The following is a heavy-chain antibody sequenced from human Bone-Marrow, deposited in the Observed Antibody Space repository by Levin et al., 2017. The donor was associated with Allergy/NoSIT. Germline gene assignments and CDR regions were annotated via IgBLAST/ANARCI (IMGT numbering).Heavy chain of an antibody. CDR1: GFTFSRYA. CDR3: AREDNWNYDY. Sequence: GESLKISCAASGFTFSRYAMAWVRQAPGQGLEWVSGMSGSGGRTVYADSVKGRFTISRDNSKNIMYLQMNSLRVEDMALYYCAREDNWNYDYWGQGTLVTVSS. V-gene: IGHV3-23*01. CDR2: MSGSGGRT. J-gene: IGHJ4*02. D-gene: IGHD1-7*01.